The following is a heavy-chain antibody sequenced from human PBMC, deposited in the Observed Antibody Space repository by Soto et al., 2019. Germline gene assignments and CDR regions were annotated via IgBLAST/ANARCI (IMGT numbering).Heavy chain of an antibody. D-gene: IGHD3-3*01. CDR1: GFTFSGSA. CDR2: IRSKGNNYAT. V-gene: IGHV3-73*01. J-gene: IGHJ6*03. CDR3: SRQASDFWSGKPQYYMDV. Sequence: EVQLVESGGGLVQPGGSLKLSCAASGFTFSGSAMHWVRQASGNGLEWVGRIRSKGNNYATAYGASLKGRFTISRHDSKNTAYLQMNSLNTEDTAVYYCSRQASDFWSGKPQYYMDVWGKGTTVTVSS.